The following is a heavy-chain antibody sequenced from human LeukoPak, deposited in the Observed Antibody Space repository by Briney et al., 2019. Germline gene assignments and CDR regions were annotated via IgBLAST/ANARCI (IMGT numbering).Heavy chain of an antibody. CDR2: IASKTDGGTT. J-gene: IGHJ4*02. CDR3: TTGIRGD. CDR1: GFTFSNAW. Sequence: GGSLRLSCAASGFTFSNAWMNWVRQAPGKGLEWVGRIASKTDGGTTDYAAPVKGRFTISRDDSKNTLFLQMNSLKTEDTAVYYCTTGIRGDCGQGTLVTVSS. V-gene: IGHV3-15*04.